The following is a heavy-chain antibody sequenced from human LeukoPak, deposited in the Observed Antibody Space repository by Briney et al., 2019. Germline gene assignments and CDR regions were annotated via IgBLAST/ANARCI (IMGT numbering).Heavy chain of an antibody. CDR1: GFTFSNAW. V-gene: IGHV3-15*01. CDR3: TRQQLVFEY. CDR2: IKSKTDGGTT. J-gene: IGHJ4*02. Sequence: GGSLRLSCAASGFTFSNAWMSWVRQAPGKGLEWVGHIKSKTDGGTTDYAAPVKGRFTISRDDSKNSLHLQMNSLKTEDTAVYYCTRQQLVFEYWGQGTLVTVSS. D-gene: IGHD6-13*01.